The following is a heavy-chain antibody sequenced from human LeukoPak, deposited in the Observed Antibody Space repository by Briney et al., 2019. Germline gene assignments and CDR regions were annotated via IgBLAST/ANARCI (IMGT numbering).Heavy chain of an antibody. CDR3: ARHEVVVVVAATPEEYFDY. Sequence: SETLSLTCTVSSGSISSSNYYWGWIRQPPGKGLEWIGSIYYSGSTYYNPSLKSRVTISVDTSKNQFSLKLSSVTAADTAVYYCARHEVVVVVAATPEEYFDYWGQGTLVTVSS. V-gene: IGHV4-39*01. CDR2: IYYSGST. J-gene: IGHJ4*02. CDR1: SGSISSSNYY. D-gene: IGHD2-15*01.